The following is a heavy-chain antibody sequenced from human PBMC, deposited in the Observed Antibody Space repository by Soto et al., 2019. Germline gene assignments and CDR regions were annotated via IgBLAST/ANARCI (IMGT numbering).Heavy chain of an antibody. J-gene: IGHJ4*02. CDR3: ARMGRYYDILTGYSWTIDY. V-gene: IGHV2-5*02. CDR2: IYWDDDK. D-gene: IGHD3-9*01. Sequence: QITLKESGPTLVKPTQTLTLTCTFSGFSLSTSGVGVGWIRQPPGKALEWLALIYWDDDKRYSRSLKSRLTITKDTSKNQVVLTMTNMDPVDTATYYCARMGRYYDILTGYSWTIDYWGQGTLVTVSS. CDR1: GFSLSTSGVG.